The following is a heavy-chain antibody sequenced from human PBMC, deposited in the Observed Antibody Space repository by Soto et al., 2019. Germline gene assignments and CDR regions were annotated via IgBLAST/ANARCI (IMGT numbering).Heavy chain of an antibody. Sequence: EVQLVESGGGLVKPGGSLRLSCAASGFTFSSYSMNWVRQAPGKGLEWVSSISSSSSYIYYADSVKGRFTISRDNAKNSLYQQMKGLRAEDTAEYYCARDEEYCSGGSCYSQWGQGTLVTVSS. J-gene: IGHJ4*02. CDR1: GFTFSSYS. CDR2: ISSSSSYI. V-gene: IGHV3-21*01. CDR3: ARDEEYCSGGSCYSQ. D-gene: IGHD2-15*01.